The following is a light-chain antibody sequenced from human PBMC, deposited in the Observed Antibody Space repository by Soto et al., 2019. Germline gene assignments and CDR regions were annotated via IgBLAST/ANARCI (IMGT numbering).Light chain of an antibody. CDR2: GAS. Sequence: IVLTQSPGTLSLSPGERATLSCRASQSVSSRYLAWYQQKPGQAHRLLIYGASSRATGIPDRFSGSGSGTDFTLIISRLEPEDFSVYYCQQYGISPPYTFGQGTKLEIK. CDR3: QQYGISPPYT. CDR1: QSVSSRY. J-gene: IGKJ2*01. V-gene: IGKV3-20*01.